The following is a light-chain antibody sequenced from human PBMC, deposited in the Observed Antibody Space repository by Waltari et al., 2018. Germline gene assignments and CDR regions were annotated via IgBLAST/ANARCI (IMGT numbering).Light chain of an antibody. CDR2: DAS. CDR3: QQRSSWPLT. CDR1: QSVSSS. V-gene: IGKV3-11*01. J-gene: IGKJ4*01. Sequence: EIVLTQSPATLSLSSGDRATLSCRASQSVSSSLAWYQQRPGQAPRLLIYDASNRATGIPARVSGRGSGTDFTLTISSLEPEDFAVYYCQQRSSWPLTFGGGTKVEVK.